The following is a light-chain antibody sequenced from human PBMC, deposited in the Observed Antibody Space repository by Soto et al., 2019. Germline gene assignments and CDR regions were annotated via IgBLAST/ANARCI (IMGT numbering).Light chain of an antibody. CDR1: QSVGSN. Sequence: EIVMTQSPATLSVSPGQRATLSCRASQSVGSNLAWYQQKPGQAPRLLIYGASTRATGIPARFSGSGSGTEFTLTVGGLQAEDFAIYFCQQYNNWPPDRTFGQGTKVEIK. V-gene: IGKV3-15*01. CDR2: GAS. J-gene: IGKJ1*01. CDR3: QQYNNWPPDRT.